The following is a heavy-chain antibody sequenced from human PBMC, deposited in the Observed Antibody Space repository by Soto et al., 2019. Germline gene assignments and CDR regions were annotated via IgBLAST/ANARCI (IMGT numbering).Heavy chain of an antibody. CDR3: ARGVLEMATIYWYFDL. CDR2: IYYSGST. J-gene: IGHJ2*01. V-gene: IGHV4-59*01. Sequence: QVQLQESGPGLVKPSETLSLTCTVSGGSISSYYWSWIRQPPGKGLEWIGYIYYSGSTNYNPSLKSRVTISVDTSKNQFSLKLSSVTAADTAVYYCARGVLEMATIYWYFDLWGRGTLVTVSS. D-gene: IGHD5-12*01. CDR1: GGSISSYY.